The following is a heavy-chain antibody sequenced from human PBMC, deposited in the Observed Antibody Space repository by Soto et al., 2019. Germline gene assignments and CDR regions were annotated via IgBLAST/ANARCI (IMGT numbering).Heavy chain of an antibody. J-gene: IGHJ6*02. CDR1: GGTFSSYA. D-gene: IGHD3-3*01. Sequence: SVKVSCKASGGTFSSYAISWVRQAPGQGLEWMGGIIPIFGTANYAQEFQGRVTITADKSTSTAYMELSSLRSEDTAVYYCARGAYVLRFLEWLFPASSDGMDVWGQGTTVTVSS. CDR2: IIPIFGTA. V-gene: IGHV1-69*06. CDR3: ARGAYVLRFLEWLFPASSDGMDV.